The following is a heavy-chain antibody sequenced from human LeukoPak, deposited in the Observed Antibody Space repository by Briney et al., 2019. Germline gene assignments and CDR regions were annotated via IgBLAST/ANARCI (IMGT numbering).Heavy chain of an antibody. CDR3: ARGVVLWFGELLFQNWYFDL. CDR1: GGSISTNNW. CDR2: IYHNGNT. V-gene: IGHV4-4*02. Sequence: SETLSLTCAVSGGSISTNNWWHWVRQSPGKGLEWIGEIYHNGNTNYNPSLKSRVTISVDTSKNQFSLKLNSVTAADTAVYYCARGVVLWFGELLFQNWYFDLWGRGTLVTVSS. J-gene: IGHJ2*01. D-gene: IGHD3-10*01.